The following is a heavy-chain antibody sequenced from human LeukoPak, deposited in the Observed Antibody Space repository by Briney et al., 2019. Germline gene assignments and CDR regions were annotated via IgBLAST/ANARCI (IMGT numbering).Heavy chain of an antibody. D-gene: IGHD2-15*01. CDR3: ARGLKWSRDAFDI. CDR1: GGPFSGYY. CDR2: INHSGST. J-gene: IGHJ3*02. V-gene: IGHV4-34*01. Sequence: SETLSLTCAVYGGPFSGYYWSWIRQPPGKGLDWIGEINHSGSTNYNPSLKSRVTISVDTSKNQFSLKLSSVTAADTAVYYCARGLKWSRDAFDIWGQGTMVTVSS.